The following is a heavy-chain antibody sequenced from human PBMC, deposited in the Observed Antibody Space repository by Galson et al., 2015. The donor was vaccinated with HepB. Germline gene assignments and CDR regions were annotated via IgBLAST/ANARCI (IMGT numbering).Heavy chain of an antibody. V-gene: IGHV1-69*04. CDR1: GGTFSSHA. CDR3: ARGEEKTYYDFWSGYKGRDYYYGMDV. J-gene: IGHJ6*02. Sequence: SVKVSCKASGGTFSSHAISWVRQAPGQGLEWMGRIIPILGIANYAQKFQGRVTITADKSTSTAYMELSSLRSEDTAVYYCARGEEKTYYDFWSGYKGRDYYYGMDVWGQGTTVTVSS. CDR2: IIPILGIA. D-gene: IGHD3-3*01.